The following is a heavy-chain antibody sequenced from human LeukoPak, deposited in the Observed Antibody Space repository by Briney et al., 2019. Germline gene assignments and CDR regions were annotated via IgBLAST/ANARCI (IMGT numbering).Heavy chain of an antibody. J-gene: IGHJ4*02. Sequence: GGSLRLPCAASGFTFSDYYMSWIRQAPGKGLEWVSYISSSGSTIYYADSVKGRFTISRDNAKNSLYLQMNSLRAEDTAVYYCARVDCSSTSCYDSSFDYWGQGTLVTVSS. CDR1: GFTFSDYY. CDR3: ARVDCSSTSCYDSSFDY. D-gene: IGHD2-2*01. V-gene: IGHV3-11*01. CDR2: ISSSGSTI.